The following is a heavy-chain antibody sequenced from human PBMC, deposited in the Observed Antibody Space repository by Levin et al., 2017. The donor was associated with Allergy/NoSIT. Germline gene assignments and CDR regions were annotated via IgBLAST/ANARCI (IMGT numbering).Heavy chain of an antibody. D-gene: IGHD6-19*01. V-gene: IGHV3-30*18. Sequence: PGGSLRLSCAASRFTFSRYGMHWVRQAPGKGLEWLAVISYDGNSKYYADSVKGRFTISRDNSKNTLDLHMSRLREDDTAVFYCAKDYSAEAFTSGWYPISYGMDVWGQGTTVTVSS. CDR1: RFTFSRYG. CDR2: ISYDGNSK. J-gene: IGHJ6*02. CDR3: AKDYSAEAFTSGWYPISYGMDV.